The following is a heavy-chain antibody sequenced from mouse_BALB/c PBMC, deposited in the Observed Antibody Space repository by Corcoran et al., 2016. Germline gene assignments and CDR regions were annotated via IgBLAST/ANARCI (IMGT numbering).Heavy chain of an antibody. Sequence: QVQLQQSGAELMKPGASVKISCKATGYTFSSYGIEWVKQRPGHGLEWIGEILPGSGSTNYNENFKGKATFTADTSSNTAYMQLSSLTSEDSAVYYCARSHGSSRAWFAYWGQGTLVTVSA. V-gene: IGHV1-9*01. CDR2: ILPGSGST. D-gene: IGHD1-1*01. CDR3: ARSHGSSRAWFAY. J-gene: IGHJ3*01. CDR1: GYTFSSYG.